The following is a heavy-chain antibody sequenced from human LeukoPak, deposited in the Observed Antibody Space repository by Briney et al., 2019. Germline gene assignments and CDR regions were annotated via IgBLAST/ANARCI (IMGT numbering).Heavy chain of an antibody. CDR2: ISYDGSNK. D-gene: IGHD2/OR15-2a*01. CDR3: ARASMVLYYFDH. Sequence: PGRSLRPSCAASGFTFSSYAMHWVRQAPGKGLEWVAVISYDGSNKYYADSVKGRFTISRDNSKNTLYLQINSLRAEDTAVYYCARASMVLYYFDHWGQGTLVTVSS. J-gene: IGHJ4*02. CDR1: GFTFSSYA. V-gene: IGHV3-30*04.